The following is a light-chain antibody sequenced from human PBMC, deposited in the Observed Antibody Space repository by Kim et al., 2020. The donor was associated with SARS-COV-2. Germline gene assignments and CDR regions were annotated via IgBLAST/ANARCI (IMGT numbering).Light chain of an antibody. CDR1: ESPVHSDGKPK. CDR2: RVS. J-gene: IGKJ2*01. Sequence: RAATAGSASESPVHSDGKPKLIWVRQRPGQSPWRLNYRVSNRDAGVPVRLSGSGSGTDLTLKISRVEAEDVGVYYCMQATHWPPYTLGQGTKLEL. V-gene: IGKV2-30*02. CDR3: MQATHWPPYT.